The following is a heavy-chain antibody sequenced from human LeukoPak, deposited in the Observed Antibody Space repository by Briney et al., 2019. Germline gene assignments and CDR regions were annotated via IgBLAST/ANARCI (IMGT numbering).Heavy chain of an antibody. D-gene: IGHD3-22*01. CDR2: IKSKTDGGTT. CDR1: GFTFSKAW. Sequence: GGSLRLSCAVSGFTFSKAWMSWVRQAPGKGLESVGRIKSKTDGGTTDYAGPVKGRFTISRDDSKNTLYLQMSSLETEDTAVYYCTTDYYDTSGYSSYYWGQGTLVTVSS. J-gene: IGHJ4*02. V-gene: IGHV3-15*01. CDR3: TTDYYDTSGYSSYY.